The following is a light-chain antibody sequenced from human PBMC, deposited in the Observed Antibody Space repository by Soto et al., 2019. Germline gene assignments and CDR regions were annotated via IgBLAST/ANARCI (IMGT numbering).Light chain of an antibody. CDR3: AAWDDSLNGYV. CDR2: SNY. CDR1: TSNIASNT. Sequence: QSVLTQPPSASGTPGQRVTISCSGSTSNIASNTVNWFQHLPGTAPKLLIYSNYQRPSGVPDRFSGSKSGTSASLAISGLQSDDEAEYYCAAWDDSLNGYVFGPGTQLTVL. J-gene: IGLJ7*01. V-gene: IGLV1-44*01.